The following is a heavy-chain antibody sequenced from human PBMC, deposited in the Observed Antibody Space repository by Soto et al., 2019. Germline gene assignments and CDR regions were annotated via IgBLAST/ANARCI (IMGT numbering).Heavy chain of an antibody. CDR3: AKDLTSYGLAAVLDY. CDR2: ISYDGSNK. V-gene: IGHV3-30*18. Sequence: GGSLRLSCAASGFTFSSYGMHWVRQAPGKGLEWVAVISYDGSNKYYADSVKGRFTISRDNSKNTLYLQMNSLRAEDTAVYYCAKDLTSYGLAAVLDYWGQGTLVTVSS. D-gene: IGHD5-18*01. CDR1: GFTFSSYG. J-gene: IGHJ4*02.